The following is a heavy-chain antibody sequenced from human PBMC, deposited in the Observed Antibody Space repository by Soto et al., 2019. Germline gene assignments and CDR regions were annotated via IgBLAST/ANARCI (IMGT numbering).Heavy chain of an antibody. V-gene: IGHV1-18*01. CDR2: ISAYNGNT. D-gene: IGHD5-18*01. J-gene: IGHJ4*02. CDR3: ARDVGYGLIDY. CDR1: GYTFTSYG. Sequence: QVQLVQSGAEVKKPGASVKVSCKASGYTFTSYGIGWVRQAPGQGLEWMEWISAYNGNTNYTQKLPGRLTMTTDTSSSTAYMELRSLISDDTAVYYCARDVGYGLIDYWGQGTLVTVSS.